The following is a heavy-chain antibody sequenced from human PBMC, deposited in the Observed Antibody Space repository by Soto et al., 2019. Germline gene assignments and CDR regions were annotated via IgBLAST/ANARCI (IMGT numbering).Heavy chain of an antibody. V-gene: IGHV5-51*01. CDR2: IYPGDSGT. CDR1: GYSFTTYW. Sequence: GESLKISCKGSGYSFTTYWIGWVRQMPGKGLEWMGIIYPGDSGTRYSPSVHGQVTISADKSISTAYLQWSSLKASDTAMYYCARSSSSHYYFYGMDVWGQGTTVTVSS. J-gene: IGHJ6*02. D-gene: IGHD6-19*01. CDR3: ARSSSSHYYFYGMDV.